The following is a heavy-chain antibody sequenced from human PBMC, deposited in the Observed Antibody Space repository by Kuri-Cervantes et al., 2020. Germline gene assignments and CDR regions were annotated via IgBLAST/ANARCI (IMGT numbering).Heavy chain of an antibody. CDR2: ITGSGAAT. CDR3: ARVWVSYCGGDCYSSPYDY. Sequence: GESLKISCAASGFTFDDYALHWVRQAPGKGLEWVSSITGSGAATTYADSVQGRFTISRDNAKNSLYLQMNSLRAEDTAVYYCARVWVSYCGGDCYSSPYDYWGQGTLVTVSS. CDR1: GFTFDDYA. J-gene: IGHJ4*02. V-gene: IGHV3-20*04. D-gene: IGHD2-21*02.